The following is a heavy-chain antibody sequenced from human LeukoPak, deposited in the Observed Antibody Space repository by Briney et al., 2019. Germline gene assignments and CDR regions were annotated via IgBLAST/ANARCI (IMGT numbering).Heavy chain of an antibody. CDR3: ARTTALDAFDI. J-gene: IGHJ3*02. D-gene: IGHD4-11*01. CDR1: GGTFSSYA. V-gene: IGHV1-69*13. CDR2: IIPIFGTA. Sequence: EASVKVSCKASGGTFSSYAISWVRQAPGQGLEWMGGIIPIFGTANYAQKFQGRVTITADESTSTAYMELSSLRSEDTAVYYCARTTALDAFDIWGQGTMVTVSS.